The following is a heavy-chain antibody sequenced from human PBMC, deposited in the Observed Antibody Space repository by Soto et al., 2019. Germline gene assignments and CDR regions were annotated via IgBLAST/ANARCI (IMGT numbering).Heavy chain of an antibody. Sequence: SETLSLTCAVYGGSFSGYYWSWIRQPPGKGLEWIGEINHSGSTNYNPSLKSRVTISVDTSKNQFPLKLSSVTAADTAVYYCASTSSPTRYCSGGSCYSYAFDIWGQGTMVTVSS. CDR1: GGSFSGYY. CDR2: INHSGST. CDR3: ASTSSPTRYCSGGSCYSYAFDI. V-gene: IGHV4-34*01. D-gene: IGHD2-15*01. J-gene: IGHJ3*02.